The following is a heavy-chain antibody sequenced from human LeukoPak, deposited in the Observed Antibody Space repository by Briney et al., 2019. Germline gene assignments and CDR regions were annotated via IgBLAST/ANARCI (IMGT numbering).Heavy chain of an antibody. Sequence: PSETLSLTCTVPGGSISSYYWSWIRQPPGKGLEWIGYIYYSGSTNHNTSLKSRVTISLDTSKNQFSLKLSSVTASHTAVHFCGRGTPDYSFNEFDYWGQGTLVTVSS. CDR1: GGSISSYY. CDR3: GRGTPDYSFNEFDY. D-gene: IGHD4-11*01. V-gene: IGHV4-59*08. CDR2: IYYSGST. J-gene: IGHJ4*02.